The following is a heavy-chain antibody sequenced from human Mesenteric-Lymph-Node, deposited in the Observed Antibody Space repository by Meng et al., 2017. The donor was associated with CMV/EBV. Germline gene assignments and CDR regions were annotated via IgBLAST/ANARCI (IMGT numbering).Heavy chain of an antibody. CDR2: IKQDGSET. CDR3: ARSGTLAYYYDSSGPEW. CDR1: GFTFSSYW. Sequence: GESLKISCAASGFTFSSYWMSWVRQAPGKGLEWVANIKQDGSETYYVDSVKGRFTISRDNAKNSLYLQMNNLRAEDTAVYYCARSGTLAYYYDSSGPEWWGQGTLVTVSS. V-gene: IGHV3-7*01. J-gene: IGHJ4*02. D-gene: IGHD3-22*01.